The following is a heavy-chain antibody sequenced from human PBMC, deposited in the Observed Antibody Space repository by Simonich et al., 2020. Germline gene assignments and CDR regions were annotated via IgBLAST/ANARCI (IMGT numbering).Heavy chain of an antibody. V-gene: IGHV3-30*07. CDR3: ARDGERYCGGDCYSYFDY. Sequence: QVQLVESGGGVVQPGRSLRLSCAASGFTFSSYAMHWVRQAPGKGLGWVESISYDGRNKYDADSVKGRFTISRDNSKNSLYLQMNSLRAEDTAVYYCARDGERYCGGDCYSYFDYWGQGTLVTVSS. CDR2: ISYDGRNK. D-gene: IGHD2-21*02. J-gene: IGHJ4*02. CDR1: GFTFSSYA.